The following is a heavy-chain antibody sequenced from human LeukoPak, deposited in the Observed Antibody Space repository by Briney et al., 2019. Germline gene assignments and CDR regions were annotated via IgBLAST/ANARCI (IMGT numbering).Heavy chain of an antibody. Sequence: SETLSLTCAVSGYSISSGYYWGWIRQPPGKGLEWIGSIYHSGSTYYNPSLKGRVTISVDTSKNQFSLKLSSVTAADTAVYYCARDGGGYCSSTSCPGWFDPWGQGTLVTVSS. CDR1: GYSISSGYY. J-gene: IGHJ5*02. V-gene: IGHV4-38-2*02. CDR2: IYHSGST. D-gene: IGHD2-2*01. CDR3: ARDGGGYCSSTSCPGWFDP.